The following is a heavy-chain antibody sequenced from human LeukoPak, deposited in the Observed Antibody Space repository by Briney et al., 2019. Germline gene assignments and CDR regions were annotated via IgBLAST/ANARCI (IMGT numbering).Heavy chain of an antibody. CDR1: GYTFTSYY. V-gene: IGHV1-2*06. CDR2: INPNSGST. J-gene: IGHJ4*02. CDR3: ARDYYDSSGYYNY. D-gene: IGHD3-22*01. Sequence: ASVKVSCKASGYTFTSYYMHWVRQAPGQGLEWMGRINPNSGSTNYAQKFQGRVTMTRDTSISTAYMELSRLRSDDTAVYYCARDYYDSSGYYNYWGQGTLVTVSS.